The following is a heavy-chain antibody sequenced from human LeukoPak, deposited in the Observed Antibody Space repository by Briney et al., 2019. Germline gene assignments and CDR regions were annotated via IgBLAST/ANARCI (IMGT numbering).Heavy chain of an antibody. D-gene: IGHD3-22*01. CDR2: INPNSGGT. J-gene: IGHJ3*02. CDR3: ARDYYYDSSGYAFDI. Sequence: ASVKVSCKASGYTFTGYYMHWVRQAPGQGLEWMGWINPNSGGTNYAQKFQGRVTMTRDTSISTAYMELSRLRSDDTAVYYRARDYYYDSSGYAFDIWGQGTMVTVSS. CDR1: GYTFTGYY. V-gene: IGHV1-2*02.